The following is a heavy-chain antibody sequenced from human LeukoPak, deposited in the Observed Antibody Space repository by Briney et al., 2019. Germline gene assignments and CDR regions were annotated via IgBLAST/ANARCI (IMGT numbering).Heavy chain of an antibody. CDR2: INHSGST. CDR3: VRGPFYYDSSGCFDY. V-gene: IGHV4-34*01. D-gene: IGHD3-22*01. J-gene: IGHJ4*02. CDR1: GGSFSGYY. Sequence: SETLSLTCAVYGGSFSGYYWSWLRQPPGKGLEWIGEINHSGSTNYNPSLNSRVTISLDTSKNQFSLKLSSVTAADTAVYYCVRGPFYYDSSGCFDYWGQGTLVTVSS.